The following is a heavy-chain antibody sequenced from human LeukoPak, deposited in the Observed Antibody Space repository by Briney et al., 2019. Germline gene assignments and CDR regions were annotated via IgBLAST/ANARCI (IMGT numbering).Heavy chain of an antibody. CDR1: GFTFSSYW. Sequence: GGSLRLSCAASGFTFSSYWMHWVRQAPGKGLEWVAVISYDGSNKYYADSVKGRFTISRDNSKNTLYLQMNSLRAEDTAVYYCARDPTVVRSMFDYWGQGTLVTVSS. V-gene: IGHV3-30*03. D-gene: IGHD4-23*01. CDR3: ARDPTVVRSMFDY. CDR2: ISYDGSNK. J-gene: IGHJ4*02.